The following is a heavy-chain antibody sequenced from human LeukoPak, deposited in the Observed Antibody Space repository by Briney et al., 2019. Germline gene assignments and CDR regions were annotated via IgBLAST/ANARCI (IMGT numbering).Heavy chain of an antibody. CDR1: GHSFTSYW. J-gene: IGHJ4*02. V-gene: IGHV5-10-1*01. CDR3: AMEVGATTLNY. Sequence: GESLRISCKGSGHSFTSYWISWVRQMPGKGLEWMGRIDPSDSYTNYSPSFQGHVTIPADKSISTAYLQWSSLKASDTAMYYCAMEVGATTLNYWGQGTLVTVSS. D-gene: IGHD1-26*01. CDR2: IDPSDSYT.